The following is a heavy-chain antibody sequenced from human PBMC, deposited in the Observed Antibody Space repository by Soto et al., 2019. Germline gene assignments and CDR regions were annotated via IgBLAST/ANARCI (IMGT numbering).Heavy chain of an antibody. CDR1: GGTCSSYA. V-gene: IGHV1-69*06. CDR2: LIPIFGTA. D-gene: IGHD5-12*01. Sequence: SVKVSCKASGGTCSSYAISWVRQAPGQGLEWMVGLIPIFGTANYAQKFQGRVTITADKSTSTAYMELSSLRSEDTAVYYCAREGDGYNLDYYYYYGMDVWGQGTTVTVSS. CDR3: AREGDGYNLDYYYYYGMDV. J-gene: IGHJ6*02.